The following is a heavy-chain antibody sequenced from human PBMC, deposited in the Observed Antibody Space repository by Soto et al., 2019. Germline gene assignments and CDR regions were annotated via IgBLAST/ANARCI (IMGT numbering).Heavy chain of an antibody. CDR1: GDSVSSNSAA. J-gene: IGHJ5*02. Sequence: SQTLSLTCVISGDSVSSNSAAWNWIRQSPSRGLEWLGRTYYRSKWYNDYAVSVKSRITINPDTSKNQFSLQLNSVTPEDTTVYYCAQGIYCSGGSCSSSADNWFDPWGQGTLVTVSS. CDR2: TYYRSKWYN. CDR3: AQGIYCSGGSCSSSADNWFDP. D-gene: IGHD2-15*01. V-gene: IGHV6-1*01.